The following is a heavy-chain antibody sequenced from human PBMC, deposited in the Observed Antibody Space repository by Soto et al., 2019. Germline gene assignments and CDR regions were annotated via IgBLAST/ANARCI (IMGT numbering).Heavy chain of an antibody. CDR3: ARDSGAKLSSS. CDR1: GGTFSSYR. J-gene: IGHJ4*02. Sequence: QVQLVQSGAEMRRPGSSVTVSCKASGGTFSSYRINWVRQAPGQGLEWVGGIVPIYRTADYAQKFQGRVTITADESARTAYMELRGLKSQDTAVYSCARDSGAKLSSSWGQGTLVTVSS. CDR2: IVPIYRTA. D-gene: IGHD6-13*01. V-gene: IGHV1-69*01.